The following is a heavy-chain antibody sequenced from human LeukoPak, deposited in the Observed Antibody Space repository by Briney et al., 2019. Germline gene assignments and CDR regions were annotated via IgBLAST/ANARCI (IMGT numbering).Heavy chain of an antibody. CDR1: GYTFTSYY. CDR3: ARDERYSSSWYIYFQH. J-gene: IGHJ1*01. Sequence: ASVKVSCKASGYTFTSYYIQWVRQAPGQGLEWMGRIIPILGIANYAQKFQGRVTITADKSTSTAYMELSSLRSEDTAVYYCARDERYSSSWYIYFQHWGQGTLVTVSS. D-gene: IGHD6-13*01. CDR2: IIPILGIA. V-gene: IGHV1-69*04.